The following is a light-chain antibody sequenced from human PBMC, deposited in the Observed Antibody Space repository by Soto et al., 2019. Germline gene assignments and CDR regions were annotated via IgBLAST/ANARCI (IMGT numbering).Light chain of an antibody. Sequence: EIVMTQSPATLSVSPGERATLSCRAGQSVSSNLAWYQQKPGQAPRLLIYGASTRATGIPARFSCSGSGTEFTLTISSLQSEDFAVYYCQQYNNWPPMYTFGQGTKVDIK. J-gene: IGKJ2*01. CDR2: GAS. CDR1: QSVSSN. CDR3: QQYNNWPPMYT. V-gene: IGKV3-15*01.